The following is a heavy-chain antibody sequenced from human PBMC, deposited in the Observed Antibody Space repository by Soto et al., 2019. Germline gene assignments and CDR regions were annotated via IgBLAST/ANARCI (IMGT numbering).Heavy chain of an antibody. J-gene: IGHJ6*02. CDR1: GFTFSDYY. Sequence: QVQLVESGGGLVKPGGSLRLSCAASGFTFSDYYISWIRQTPEKGLEWVSYISPSGTSMYYADSVKGRFTISRDNAKISLLLQMNSLRAEDTAVYYCARGHYGLDVWGQGTTVTVSS. CDR3: ARGHYGLDV. V-gene: IGHV3-11*01. CDR2: ISPSGTSM.